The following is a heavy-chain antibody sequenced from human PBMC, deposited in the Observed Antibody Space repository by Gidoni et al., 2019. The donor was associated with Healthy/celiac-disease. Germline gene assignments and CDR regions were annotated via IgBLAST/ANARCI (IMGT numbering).Heavy chain of an antibody. D-gene: IGHD6-13*01. J-gene: IGHJ5*02. CDR1: GYSISSGYY. V-gene: IGHV4-38-2*02. CDR2: IYHSGST. CDR3: ASIAGTSFWFDP. Sequence: QVQLQESGPGLVKPSETLSLTCTVSGYSISSGYYWGWIRQPPGKGLEWIGSIYHSGSTYYNPSLKSRVTISLDTSKNQFSLKLSSVTAADTAVYYCASIAGTSFWFDPWGQGTLVTVSS.